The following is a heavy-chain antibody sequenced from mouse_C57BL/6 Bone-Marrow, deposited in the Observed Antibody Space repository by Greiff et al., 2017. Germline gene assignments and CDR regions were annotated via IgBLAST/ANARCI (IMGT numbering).Heavy chain of an antibody. V-gene: IGHV2-2*01. CDR3: ARSGPWFAY. CDR1: GFSLTSYG. J-gene: IGHJ3*01. Sequence: VQLQESGPGLVQPSQSLSITCTVSGFSLTSYGVHWVRQSPGKGLEWLGVIWSGGSTDYNAAFISRLSISKDNSKSQVFFKMNSLQADDTAIYYCARSGPWFAYWGQGTLGTVSA. CDR2: IWSGGST.